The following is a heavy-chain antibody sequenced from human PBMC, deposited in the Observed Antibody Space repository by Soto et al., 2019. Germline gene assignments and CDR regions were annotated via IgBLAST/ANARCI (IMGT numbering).Heavy chain of an antibody. CDR1: GGSISSYS. D-gene: IGHD3-16*01. J-gene: IGHJ4*02. V-gene: IGHV4-59*12. CDR3: ARGPPFH. CDR2: IYHSGST. Sequence: SETLSLTCTVSGGSISSYSWSWIRQPPGKGLEWIGYIYHSGSTNYNPSLKSRVTISVDRSKNQFSLKLSSVTAADTAVYYCARGPPFHWGQGTLVTVSS.